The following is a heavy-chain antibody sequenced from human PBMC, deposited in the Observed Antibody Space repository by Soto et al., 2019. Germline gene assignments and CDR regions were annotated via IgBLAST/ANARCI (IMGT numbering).Heavy chain of an antibody. CDR3: AKDKVPVVVTAPFDY. D-gene: IGHD2-21*02. V-gene: IGHV3-30*18. CDR2: ISYDGSNK. Sequence: QVQLEESGGGVVQPGRSLRLSCAASGFTFSSYGMHWVRQAPGKGLEWVAVISYDGSNKYYADSVKGRFTVSRDKSKNTLYLQVNSLRAEDTAVYYCAKDKVPVVVTAPFDYWGQGTLVTVSS. J-gene: IGHJ4*02. CDR1: GFTFSSYG.